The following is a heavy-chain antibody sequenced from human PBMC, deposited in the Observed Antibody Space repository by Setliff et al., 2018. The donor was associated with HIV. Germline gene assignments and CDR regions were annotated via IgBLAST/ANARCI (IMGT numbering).Heavy chain of an antibody. D-gene: IGHD2-15*01. V-gene: IGHV3-30*02. CDR2: IRNDGSNI. J-gene: IGHJ3*02. CDR1: GFSLSNYG. Sequence: QPGGSLRLSCAASGFSLSNYGMHWVRQAPGKGLEWVAFIRNDGSNIFYGDTVKGRFTISRDNTKYSLYLQMNSLRAEDTAVYYCMAVTRRPDAFDIWGQGTTVTVPS. CDR3: MAVTRRPDAFDI.